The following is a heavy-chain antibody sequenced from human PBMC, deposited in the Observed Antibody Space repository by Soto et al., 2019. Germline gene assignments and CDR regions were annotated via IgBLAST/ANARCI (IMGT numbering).Heavy chain of an antibody. D-gene: IGHD3-22*01. CDR1: GYMLTDYD. Sequence: QVQLVQSGAEVKKPGTSVKISCKASGYMLTDYDMHWVRQAPGQGLAWMGIINPNDGSINYAQKLQSRVTMTRDTSTSTVYMELSRLRIEDPAMYYCARASHYSREWYVHCSLWGQGSLVT. V-gene: IGHV1-46*01. J-gene: IGHJ4*02. CDR2: INPNDGSI. CDR3: ARASHYSREWYVHCSL.